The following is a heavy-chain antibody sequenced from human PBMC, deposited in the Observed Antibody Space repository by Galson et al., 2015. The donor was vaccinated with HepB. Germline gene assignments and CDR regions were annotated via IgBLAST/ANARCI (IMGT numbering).Heavy chain of an antibody. CDR2: IKQDGSEK. CDR3: ARDSKVAMYYYGSTGFDY. CDR1: GFTFRSYW. J-gene: IGHJ4*02. D-gene: IGHD3-10*01. V-gene: IGHV3-7*03. Sequence: SLRLSCATSGFTFRSYWMSWVRQAPGKGLEWVANIKQDGSEKYYVDSVKGRFTISRDNAKNSLYLQMSSLRAEDTAVYYCARDSKVAMYYYGSTGFDYWGQGTLVTVSS.